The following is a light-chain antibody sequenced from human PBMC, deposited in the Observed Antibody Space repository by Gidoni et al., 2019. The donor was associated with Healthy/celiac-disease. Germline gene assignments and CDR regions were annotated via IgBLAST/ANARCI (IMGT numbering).Light chain of an antibody. CDR3: QQYNNWPWT. V-gene: IGKV3-15*01. CDR1: QSVSSN. Sequence: ELVMTQSPATLSVSPGESATLPCRASQSVSSNLAWYQQKPGQAPRLLIYGASTRATGIPARFSGSGSGTEFTLTISSLQSEDFAVYYCQQYNNWPWTFGQGTKVEIK. J-gene: IGKJ1*01. CDR2: GAS.